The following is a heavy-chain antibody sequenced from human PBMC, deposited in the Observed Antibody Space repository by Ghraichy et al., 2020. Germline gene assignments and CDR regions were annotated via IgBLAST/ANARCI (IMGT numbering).Heavy chain of an antibody. CDR3: ASPREMATISDAFDI. Sequence: SVKVSCKASGGTFSSYAISWVRQAPGQGLEWMGGIIPIFGTANYAQKFQGRVTITADESTSTAYMELSSLRSEDTAVYYCASPREMATISDAFDIWGQGTMVTVSS. CDR1: GGTFSSYA. J-gene: IGHJ3*02. D-gene: IGHD5-24*01. CDR2: IIPIFGTA. V-gene: IGHV1-69*13.